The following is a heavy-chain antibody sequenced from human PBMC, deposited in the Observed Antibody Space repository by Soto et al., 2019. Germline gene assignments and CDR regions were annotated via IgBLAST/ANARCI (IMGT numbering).Heavy chain of an antibody. V-gene: IGHV4-30-4*01. J-gene: IGHJ6*02. CDR2: IYYSGST. Sequence: PSETLSLTCTVSGGSISSGDYYWSWIRQPPGKGLEWIGYIYYSGSTYYNTSLKSRVTISVNTSKNQFSLKLSSVTAADTAVYYCARGQQGYYYYGMDVWGQGTTVTVSS. CDR1: GGSISSGDYY. CDR3: ARGQQGYYYYGMDV. D-gene: IGHD6-13*01.